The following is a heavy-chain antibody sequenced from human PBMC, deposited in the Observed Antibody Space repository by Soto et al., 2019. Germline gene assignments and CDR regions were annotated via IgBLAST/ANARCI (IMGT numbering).Heavy chain of an antibody. CDR3: ARGSRDSGYGKLGWFDP. V-gene: IGHV4-34*01. CDR2: INHSGST. D-gene: IGHD3-22*01. J-gene: IGHJ5*02. CDR1: GGSFSGYY. Sequence: PSETLSLTCAVYGGSFSGYYWSWIRQPPGKGLEWIGEINHSGSTNYNPSLKSRVTISVDTSKNQFSLKLRSVTAADTSVHYCARGSRDSGYGKLGWFDPWGQGTLVTVS.